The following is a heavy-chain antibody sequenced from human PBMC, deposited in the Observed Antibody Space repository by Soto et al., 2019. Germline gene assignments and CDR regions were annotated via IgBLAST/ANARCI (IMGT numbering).Heavy chain of an antibody. Sequence: TSLTLSLTCTVAGGSISSGGDYWIWISQHPGKGLEWIGYIYYSGSTYYNPSLKSRVTISVDTSKNQFSLKLSSVTAADTAVYYCARWTTMIVERPHFAYWGRGTLVTVSS. CDR3: ARWTTMIVERPHFAY. CDR2: IYYSGST. V-gene: IGHV4-31*03. J-gene: IGHJ4*02. D-gene: IGHD3-22*01. CDR1: GGSISSGGDY.